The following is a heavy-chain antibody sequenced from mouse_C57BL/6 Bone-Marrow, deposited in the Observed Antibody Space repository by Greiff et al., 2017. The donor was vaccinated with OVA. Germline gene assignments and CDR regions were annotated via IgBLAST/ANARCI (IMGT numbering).Heavy chain of an antibody. J-gene: IGHJ2*01. CDR3: ARGRLRFDY. CDR2: IYPSDSET. Sequence: VKQRPGQGLEWIGNIYPSDSETHYNQKFKDKATLTVDKSSSTAYMQLSSLTSEDSAVYYCARGRLRFDYWGQGTTLTVSS. D-gene: IGHD2-4*01. V-gene: IGHV1-61*01.